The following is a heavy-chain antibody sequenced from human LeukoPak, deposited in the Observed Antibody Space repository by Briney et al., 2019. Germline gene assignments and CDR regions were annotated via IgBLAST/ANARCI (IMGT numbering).Heavy chain of an antibody. V-gene: IGHV3-30*04. J-gene: IGHJ4*02. CDR1: GFTFSSYA. CDR3: ARARSGWYLGQFDY. CDR2: ISYDGSNK. Sequence: PGGSLRLSCAASGFTFSSYAMHWVRQAPGKGLEWVAVISYDGSNKYYADSVKGRFTVSRDNFRDTLYLQMNSLRAEDTAVYYCARARSGWYLGQFDYWGQGTLVTVSS. D-gene: IGHD6-19*01.